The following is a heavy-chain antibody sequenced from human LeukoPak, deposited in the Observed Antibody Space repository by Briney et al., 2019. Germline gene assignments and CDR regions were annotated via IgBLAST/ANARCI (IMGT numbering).Heavy chain of an antibody. CDR1: GGSISSHY. CDR2: IYYSGST. V-gene: IGHV4-59*11. D-gene: IGHD3-3*01. Sequence: PSETLSLTCTVSGGSISSHYWSWIRQPPGKGLEWIGDIYYSGSTNYNPSLKSRVTISVDTSKNQFSLKLSSVTAADTAVYYCARGGVRFLEYDYWGQGTLVTVSS. CDR3: ARGGVRFLEYDY. J-gene: IGHJ4*02.